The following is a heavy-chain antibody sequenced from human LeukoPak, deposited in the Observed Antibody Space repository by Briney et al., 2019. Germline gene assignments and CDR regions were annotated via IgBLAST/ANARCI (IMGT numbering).Heavy chain of an antibody. Sequence: ASVKVSCKASGGTFSSYAISWVRQAPGQGLEWMGGIIPIFGTANYAQKFQGRVTITADESTSTAYMELSSLRSEDTAVYYCARGGRLWFGELLLEDLDYWGQGTLVTVSS. CDR2: IIPIFGTA. CDR3: ARGGRLWFGELLLEDLDY. J-gene: IGHJ4*02. CDR1: GGTFSSYA. V-gene: IGHV1-69*13. D-gene: IGHD3-10*01.